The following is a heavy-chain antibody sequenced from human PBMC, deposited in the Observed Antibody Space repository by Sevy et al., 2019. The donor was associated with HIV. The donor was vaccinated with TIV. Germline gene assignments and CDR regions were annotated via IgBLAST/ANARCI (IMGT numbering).Heavy chain of an antibody. CDR3: ARGWGPLAVAASRFDFDF. V-gene: IGHV1-2*02. CDR1: GYSFIGYY. Sequence: ASVKVSCKASGYSFIGYYIHWVRQAPGQGLEWMGCVNPNSGGTKYKQNFQGRVTMTSDKSITTAYMDLSRLTSDDTAVYYCARGWGPLAVAASRFDFDFWGQGTLVTVSS. CDR2: VNPNSGGT. D-gene: IGHD6-25*01. J-gene: IGHJ4*02.